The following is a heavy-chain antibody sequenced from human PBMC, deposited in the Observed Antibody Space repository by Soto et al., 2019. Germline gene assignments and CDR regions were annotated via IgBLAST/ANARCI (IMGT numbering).Heavy chain of an antibody. CDR1: GFTFSTYW. Sequence: GGSLRLSCAASGFTFSTYWMDWVRQVPGKGLEWVANINQDGSEKHYVDSVKGRFTISRDNARNSMYLQMNSLRVDDTAVYYCSRSLDYWGQGTQVTVSS. CDR3: SRSLDY. V-gene: IGHV3-7*03. J-gene: IGHJ4*02. CDR2: INQDGSEK.